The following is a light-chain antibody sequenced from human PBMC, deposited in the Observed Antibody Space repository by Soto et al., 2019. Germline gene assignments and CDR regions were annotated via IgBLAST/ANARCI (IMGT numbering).Light chain of an antibody. J-gene: IGKJ2*01. CDR2: AAS. V-gene: IGKV1-9*01. CDR1: QAISSS. Sequence: DIQLTQSPSFLSASVGDRVTITCRASQAISSSLAWYQHNPGKAPKLLIYAASTLKNGVPSSFSGSGSGTEFLLTISSLQPEDFATYYCQHLNDYRYTFGQGTKVEIK. CDR3: QHLNDYRYT.